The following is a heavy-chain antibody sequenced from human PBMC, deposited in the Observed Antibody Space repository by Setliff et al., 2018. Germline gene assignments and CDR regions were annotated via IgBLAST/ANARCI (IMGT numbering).Heavy chain of an antibody. Sequence: KTSETLSLTCTVSGGSISSGNYYWSWIRQPPGKGLEWIGYIYTSGGTNYNPSLKSRVTISVDASKNQFSLKLNSVTAADTAVYYCASGGAGLFTSGRWGQGTLVTVS. CDR1: GGSISSGNYY. CDR2: IYTSGGT. V-gene: IGHV4-61*01. D-gene: IGHD6-13*01. CDR3: ASGGAGLFTSGR. J-gene: IGHJ4*02.